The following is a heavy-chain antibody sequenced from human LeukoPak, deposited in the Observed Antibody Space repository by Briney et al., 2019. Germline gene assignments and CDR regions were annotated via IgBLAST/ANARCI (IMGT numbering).Heavy chain of an antibody. CDR3: ARGDSLGSGWSPGFDY. V-gene: IGHV4-61*01. CDR2: IYYSGST. J-gene: IGHJ4*02. D-gene: IGHD6-19*01. Sequence: SETLSLTCTVSGGSISSSSYYWSWIRQPPGTGLEWIGYIYYSGSTNYNPSLKSRVTISVDTSKNQFSLKLSSVTAADTAVYYCARGDSLGSGWSPGFDYWGRGTLVTVSS. CDR1: GGSISSSSYY.